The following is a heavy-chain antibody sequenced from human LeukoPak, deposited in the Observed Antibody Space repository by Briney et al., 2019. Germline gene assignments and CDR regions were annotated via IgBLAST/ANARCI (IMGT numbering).Heavy chain of an antibody. CDR2: INHSGST. J-gene: IGHJ4*02. Sequence: SETLSLTCTVSGGSISSSSYYWSWIRQPPGKGLEWIGEINHSGSTNYNPSLKSRVTISVDTSKNQFSLKLSSVTAADTAVYYCARDGPRYSSSWYTLDYWGQGTLVTVSS. CDR1: GGSISSSSYY. V-gene: IGHV4-39*07. CDR3: ARDGPRYSSSWYTLDY. D-gene: IGHD6-13*01.